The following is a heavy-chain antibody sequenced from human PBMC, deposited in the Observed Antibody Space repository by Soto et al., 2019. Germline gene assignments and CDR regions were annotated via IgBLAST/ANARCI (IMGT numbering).Heavy chain of an antibody. J-gene: IGHJ6*02. CDR3: ARTSAAGKYYYGMDV. D-gene: IGHD6-13*01. V-gene: IGHV5-51*01. Sequence: PGESLKISCKGSGYSFTSYWIGWVLQIPWKGLEWMGIIYPGDSDTRYSPSFQGQVTISADKSISTAYLQWGSLKASDTAMYYCARTSAAGKYYYGMDVWGQGTTVTVSS. CDR1: GYSFTSYW. CDR2: IYPGDSDT.